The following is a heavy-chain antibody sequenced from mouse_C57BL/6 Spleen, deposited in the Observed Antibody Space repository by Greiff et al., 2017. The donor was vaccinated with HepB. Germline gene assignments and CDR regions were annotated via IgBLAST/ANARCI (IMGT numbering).Heavy chain of an antibody. V-gene: IGHV14-4*01. D-gene: IGHD2-5*01. CDR1: GFNIKDDY. CDR3: TTPTIVTTRAMDY. CDR2: IDPENGDT. J-gene: IGHJ4*01. Sequence: EVQLQQSGAELVRPGASVKLSCTASGFNIKDDYMHWVKQRPEQGLEWIGWIDPENGDTEYASKFQGKATITADTSSNTAYLQLSSLTSEDTAVYYCTTPTIVTTRAMDYWGQGTSVTVSS.